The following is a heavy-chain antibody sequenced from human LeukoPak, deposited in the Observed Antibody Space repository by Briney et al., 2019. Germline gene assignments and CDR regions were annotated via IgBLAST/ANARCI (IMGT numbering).Heavy chain of an antibody. CDR3: ARDLGSYGSGSQYYYGMDV. D-gene: IGHD3-10*01. V-gene: IGHV3-48*03. Sequence: PGGSLRLSCAASGFTFSSYEMNWVRQAPGKGLEWVSYISSSGSTIYYADSVKGRFTISRDNAKNSLYLQMNSLRAEDTAVYYCARDLGSYGSGSQYYYGMDVWGQGTTVTVSS. CDR2: ISSSGSTI. CDR1: GFTFSSYE. J-gene: IGHJ6*02.